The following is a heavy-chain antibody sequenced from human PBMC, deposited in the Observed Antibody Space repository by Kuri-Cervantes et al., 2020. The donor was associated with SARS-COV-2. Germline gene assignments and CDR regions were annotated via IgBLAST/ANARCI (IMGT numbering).Heavy chain of an antibody. Sequence: GESLKISCAASGFTFSSYAMSWVRQAPGKGLEWVSAISGSGGSTYYADSVKGRFTISRDNSKNTLYLQMNSLRAEDTAVYYCALRGYGSGSYRLDVWGQGTTVTVSS. CDR1: GFTFSSYA. V-gene: IGHV3-23*01. J-gene: IGHJ6*02. CDR3: ALRGYGSGSYRLDV. D-gene: IGHD3-10*01. CDR2: ISGSGGST.